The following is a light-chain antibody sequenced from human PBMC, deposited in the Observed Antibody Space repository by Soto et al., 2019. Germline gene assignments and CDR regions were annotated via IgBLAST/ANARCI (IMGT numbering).Light chain of an antibody. V-gene: IGKV1-33*01. CDR2: GAS. Sequence: DIQMTQSPSSLSASVGDRVTITCQASQDITNYLNWYQQKPGKAPNLLIYGASNLETEVPSRFSGSGSGTDFTFTISSLQAEDIGTYFCQQYDSVFTFGQGTRLEIK. J-gene: IGKJ5*01. CDR1: QDITNY. CDR3: QQYDSVFT.